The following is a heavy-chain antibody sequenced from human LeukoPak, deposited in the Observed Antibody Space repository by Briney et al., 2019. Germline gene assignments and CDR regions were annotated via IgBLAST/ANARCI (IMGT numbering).Heavy chain of an antibody. D-gene: IGHD5-18*01. J-gene: IGHJ5*02. CDR1: GYTFTSYY. Sequence: GASVKVSCKASGYTFTSYYMHWVRQAPGQGLEWMGLINPTGGSTGYAQKFQGRVTMTRDMSTSTDYMELNSLRAEDTAVYYCARDQYNYGHVSWFDPWGQGTLVTVSS. CDR2: INPTGGST. V-gene: IGHV1-46*01. CDR3: ARDQYNYGHVSWFDP.